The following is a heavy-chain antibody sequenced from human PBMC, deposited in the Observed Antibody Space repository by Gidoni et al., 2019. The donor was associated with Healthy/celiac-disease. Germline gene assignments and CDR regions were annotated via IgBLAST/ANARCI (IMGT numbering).Heavy chain of an antibody. CDR2: IYYSGST. Sequence: QLQLQESGPGLVKPSETLSLTCTVSGGSISSSSYYWGWIRQPPGKGLEWIGSIYYSGSTYYNPSLKSRVTISVDTSKNQFSLKLSSVTAADTAVYYCARQMRSSGWYYFDYWGQGTLVTVSS. J-gene: IGHJ4*02. CDR3: ARQMRSSGWYYFDY. V-gene: IGHV4-39*01. CDR1: GGSISSSSYY. D-gene: IGHD6-19*01.